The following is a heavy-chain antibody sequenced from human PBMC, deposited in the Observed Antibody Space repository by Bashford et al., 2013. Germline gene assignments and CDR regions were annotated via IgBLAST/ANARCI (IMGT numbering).Heavy chain of an antibody. CDR2: IWYDGSNK. CDR1: GFSFSSYG. J-gene: IGHJ4*02. D-gene: IGHD3-3*01. V-gene: IGHV3-33*01. Sequence: GSLRLSCAASGFSFSSYGMHWVRQAPGKGLEWVAVIWYDGSNKYYADSVKGRFTISRDNSKNTLFLQMNSLRAEDTAVYYCARDYYDFWSGYYFDYWGQGILVTVSS. CDR3: ARDYYDFWSGYYFDY.